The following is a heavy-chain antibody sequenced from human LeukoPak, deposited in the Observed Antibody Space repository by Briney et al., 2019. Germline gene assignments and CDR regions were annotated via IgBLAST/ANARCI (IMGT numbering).Heavy chain of an antibody. V-gene: IGHV3-53*01. Sequence: GGSLRLSCAASGLTGSHNYVSWVRQAPGKGLEWVSAIHTSGDTCYADSMKGRFTISRDTSKNTLYLQINSLRVEDTAVYYCIVFGDSNHWGQGTLVTVSS. CDR3: IVFGDSNH. CDR1: GLTGSHNY. J-gene: IGHJ5*02. CDR2: IHTSGDT. D-gene: IGHD4-17*01.